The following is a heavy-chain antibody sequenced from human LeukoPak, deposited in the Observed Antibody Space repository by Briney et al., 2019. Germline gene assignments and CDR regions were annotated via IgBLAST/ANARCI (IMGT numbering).Heavy chain of an antibody. CDR2: ISSSSSYI. D-gene: IGHD2-15*01. Sequence: PGGSLRLSCAASGFTFSSYSMNWVRQAPGKGLEWVSSISSSSSYIYYADSVKGRFTISRDNAKNSLYLQMNSLRAEDTAVYYCWRDPPDIVVVVGAKEDWFDPWGQGTLVTVSS. CDR1: GFTFSSYS. J-gene: IGHJ5*02. CDR3: WRDPPDIVVVVGAKEDWFDP. V-gene: IGHV3-21*01.